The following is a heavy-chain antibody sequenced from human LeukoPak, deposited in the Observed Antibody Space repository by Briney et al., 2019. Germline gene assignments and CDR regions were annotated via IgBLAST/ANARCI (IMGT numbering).Heavy chain of an antibody. V-gene: IGHV3-23*01. CDR1: GFTFSSYA. J-gene: IGHJ4*02. Sequence: PGGSLRLSCAASGFTFSSYAMSWVRQAPGKGLEWVSAISGSGVSTYYADSVKGRFTISRDNSKNTLYLQMNSLRAEDTAVYYCARARGSYGSGSYYFDYWGQGTLVTVSS. CDR2: ISGSGVST. CDR3: ARARGSYGSGSYYFDY. D-gene: IGHD3-10*01.